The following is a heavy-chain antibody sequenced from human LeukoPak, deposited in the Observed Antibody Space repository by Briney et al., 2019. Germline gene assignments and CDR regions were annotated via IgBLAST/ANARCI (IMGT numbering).Heavy chain of an antibody. CDR3: ARVPGEMGATLAYLDY. Sequence: GGSLRLSCAASGFTFDSFSINWVRQAAGEGLEWVASISSRTTYIYYAGSVKGRFTISRDNAKNLAYLEMNSLRAEDTAVYYCARVPGEMGATLAYLDYWGQGTLVIVSS. CDR2: ISSRTTYI. J-gene: IGHJ4*02. D-gene: IGHD1-26*01. CDR1: GFTFDSFS. V-gene: IGHV3-21*01.